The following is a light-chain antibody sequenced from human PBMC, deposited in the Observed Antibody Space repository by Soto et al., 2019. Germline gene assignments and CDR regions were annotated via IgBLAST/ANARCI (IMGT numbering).Light chain of an antibody. Sequence: EIMLTQSTGTLYLSPGERATLSCRASQSVTSHHLAWYQQKPGQAPRLLIYGASSRATGIPDRFSGSGSGTDFTLNISRLEPEDVAVYDCHQSGPSPFTFGPGTKVDI. CDR1: QSVTSHH. J-gene: IGKJ3*01. V-gene: IGKV3-20*01. CDR2: GAS. CDR3: HQSGPSPFT.